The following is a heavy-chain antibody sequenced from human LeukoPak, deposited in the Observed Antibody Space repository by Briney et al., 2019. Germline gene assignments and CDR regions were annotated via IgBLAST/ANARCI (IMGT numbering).Heavy chain of an antibody. CDR3: ARAGVSYYYMDV. V-gene: IGHV1-69*05. D-gene: IGHD2-8*01. Sequence: SVKVSCKASGGTFSSYAISWLRQAPGQGLEWMGGIIPIFGTANYAQKFQGRVTITTDESTSTAYMELSSLRSEDTAVYYCARAGVSYYYMDVWGKGTTVTVSS. J-gene: IGHJ6*03. CDR1: GGTFSSYA. CDR2: IIPIFGTA.